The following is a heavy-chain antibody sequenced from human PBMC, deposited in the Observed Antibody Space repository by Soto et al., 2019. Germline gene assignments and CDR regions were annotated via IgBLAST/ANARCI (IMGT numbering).Heavy chain of an antibody. V-gene: IGHV4-30-4*01. J-gene: IGHJ4*01. D-gene: IGHD3-3*01. Sequence: QVQLQESGPGLVKPSQTLSLTCTVSGGSISSGDYYWSWIRQPPGKGLEWIGYSYYNGSTYNNPSRKGRVTISVDTSKNQFALKLSSVTAADTAVYYCARAEGYYDFGVVITPFDYWGQGPLVTVSS. CDR1: GGSISSGDYY. CDR3: ARAEGYYDFGVVITPFDY. CDR2: SYYNGST.